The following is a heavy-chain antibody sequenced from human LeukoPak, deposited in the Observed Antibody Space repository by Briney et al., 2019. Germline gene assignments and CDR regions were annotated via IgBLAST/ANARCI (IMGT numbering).Heavy chain of an antibody. D-gene: IGHD2-15*01. V-gene: IGHV3-21*01. CDR3: ARDPFGYCSGGSCFTLFDY. CDR2: ISSSSYI. CDR1: GFTFSSYS. J-gene: IGHJ4*02. Sequence: GGSLRLSCAASGFTFSSYSMNWVRQAPGKGLEWVSSISSSSYIYYADSVKGRFTISRDDAKNSLYLQMNSLRAEDTAVYYCARDPFGYCSGGSCFTLFDYWGQGTLVAVSS.